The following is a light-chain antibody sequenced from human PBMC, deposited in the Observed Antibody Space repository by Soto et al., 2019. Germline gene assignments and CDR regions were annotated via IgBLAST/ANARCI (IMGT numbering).Light chain of an antibody. J-gene: IGKJ5*01. CDR1: QSVSSSY. CDR3: QQYDSSPIT. CDR2: GAS. Sequence: EIVLTQSPVTLSLSPGERATPSCRASQSVSSSYLAWYQQKPGQAPRLLIYGASSRATGIPDRFSGSGSGTDFTLTISRLEPEDFAVYYCQQYDSSPITFGQGTRLEIK. V-gene: IGKV3-20*01.